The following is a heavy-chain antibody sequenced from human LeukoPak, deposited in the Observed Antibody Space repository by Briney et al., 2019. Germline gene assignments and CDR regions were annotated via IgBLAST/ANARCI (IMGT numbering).Heavy chain of an antibody. CDR2: INTNTGNP. Sequence: ASVKVSCKASGYTFTSYAMNWVRQAPGQGLEWMGWINTNTGNPTYAQGLTGRFVFSLDTSVSTAYLQISSLKAEDTAVYYCARDWRIAVAVYYFDYWGQGTLVTVSS. CDR1: GYTFTSYA. V-gene: IGHV7-4-1*02. CDR3: ARDWRIAVAVYYFDY. D-gene: IGHD6-19*01. J-gene: IGHJ4*02.